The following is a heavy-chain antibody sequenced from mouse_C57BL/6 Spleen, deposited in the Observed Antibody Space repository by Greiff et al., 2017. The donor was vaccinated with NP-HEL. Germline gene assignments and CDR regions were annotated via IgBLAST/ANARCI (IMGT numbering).Heavy chain of an antibody. CDR1: GYTFTSYW. CDR2: IYPGSGST. J-gene: IGHJ3*01. CDR3: ARRTAHGCFAY. D-gene: IGHD3-2*02. Sequence: VQLQQSGAELVKPGASVKMSCKASGYTFTSYWITWVKQRPGQGLEWLGDIYPGSGSTNYNEKFKSKATLTVDTSSSSAYMQLSSLTSEDSAVYYCARRTAHGCFAYWGQGTLVTVSA. V-gene: IGHV1-55*01.